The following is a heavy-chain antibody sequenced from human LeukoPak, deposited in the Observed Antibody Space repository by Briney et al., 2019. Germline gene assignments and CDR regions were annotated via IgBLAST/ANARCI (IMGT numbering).Heavy chain of an antibody. CDR3: ARAPEYYYDSSGYYLDY. D-gene: IGHD3-22*01. Sequence: RASVKVSCKASGYTFTSYGISWVRQAPGQGLEWMGWISAYNGNTNYAQKLQGRVTITTDTSTSTAYMELRSLRSDDTAVYYCARAPEYYYDSSGYYLDYWGQGTLVTVSS. CDR2: ISAYNGNT. J-gene: IGHJ4*02. CDR1: GYTFTSYG. V-gene: IGHV1-18*01.